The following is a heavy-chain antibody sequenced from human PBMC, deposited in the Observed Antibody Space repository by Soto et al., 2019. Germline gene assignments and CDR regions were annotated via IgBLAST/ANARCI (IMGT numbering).Heavy chain of an antibody. V-gene: IGHV1-18*04. J-gene: IGHJ4*02. CDR1: GYTFTSNS. CDR2: INVYNGNT. Sequence: GASVQVSCKASGYTFTSNSIGWVRQAPGQGLEWMGWINVYNGNTKYAQQLQGRVTLTTDTSTSTAYMDLRSLRSDDTAVYYCARISSASSGLLPDYWGQGTLVTVSS. D-gene: IGHD2-2*01. CDR3: ARISSASSGLLPDY.